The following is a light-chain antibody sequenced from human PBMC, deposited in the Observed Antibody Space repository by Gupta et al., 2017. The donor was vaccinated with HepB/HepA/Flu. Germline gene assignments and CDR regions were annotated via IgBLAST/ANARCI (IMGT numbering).Light chain of an antibody. Sequence: SALLQPASVSGSPGQPITLSCTGTTSDVGGYNHVCWYQQYSGKAPKLIIYDVYYRPSGISNRFSGSKSGNTASLTISGLQSEDEANYYCSSYTTTSAVEVFGGGTKLTVL. CDR2: DVY. V-gene: IGLV2-14*01. CDR1: TSDVGGYNH. J-gene: IGLJ2*01. CDR3: SSYTTTSAVEV.